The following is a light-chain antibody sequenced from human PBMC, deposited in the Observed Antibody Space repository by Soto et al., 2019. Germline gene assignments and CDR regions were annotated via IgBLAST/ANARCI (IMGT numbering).Light chain of an antibody. CDR2: TTS. V-gene: IGKV1-39*01. J-gene: IGKJ1*01. CDR3: QQSYTTPPA. CDR1: QSVSIY. Sequence: DIQMTQSPSSLSASVGDRVTITCRASQSVSIYLNWYQQKPGKAPKLLIYTTSSLQSEVPSRFSGSRSGTDFTLTISSLQPEDFATYYCQQSYTTPPAFGQGTKVEVK.